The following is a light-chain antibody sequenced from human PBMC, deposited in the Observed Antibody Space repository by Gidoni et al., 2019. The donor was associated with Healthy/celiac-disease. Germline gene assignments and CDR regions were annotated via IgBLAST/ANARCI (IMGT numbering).Light chain of an antibody. Sequence: QSVLTPPPSASGTPGQRVTIPCSGSSSNIGSNYVYWYQQLPGTAPKLLIYRNNQRPSGVPDRFSGSKSGTSASLAISGLRSEDEADYYCAAWDDSLSGYVFGTGTKVTVL. CDR3: AAWDDSLSGYV. J-gene: IGLJ1*01. CDR2: RNN. CDR1: SSNIGSNY. V-gene: IGLV1-47*01.